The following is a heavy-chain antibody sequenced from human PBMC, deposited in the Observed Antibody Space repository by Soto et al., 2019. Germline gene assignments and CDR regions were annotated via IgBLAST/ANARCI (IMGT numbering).Heavy chain of an antibody. CDR3: ARPPKRTVTTGYYYYYYMDV. J-gene: IGHJ6*03. V-gene: IGHV4-34*01. D-gene: IGHD4-17*01. CDR2: INHSGST. Sequence: GSLRLSCAASGFTVSSNYMSWVRQAPGKGLEWIGEINHSGSTNYNPSLKSRVTISVDTSKNQFSLKLSSVTAADTAVYYCARPPKRTVTTGYYYYYYMDVWGKGTTVTVSS. CDR1: GFTVSSNY.